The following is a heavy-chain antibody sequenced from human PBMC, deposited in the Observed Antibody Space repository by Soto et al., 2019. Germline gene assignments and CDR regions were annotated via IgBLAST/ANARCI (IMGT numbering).Heavy chain of an antibody. CDR3: AGYIHGNPFDI. J-gene: IGHJ3*02. CDR1: VSSLFIYY. CDR2: IFYSGST. D-gene: IGHD2-15*01. V-gene: IGHV4-59*01. Sequence: PSDTLSLTCTLSVSSLFIYYCSLIRQPPGNGLQYILYIFYSGSTNSNTSLKSRVTMSVDTSKNQISLKLSSVTAADTAIYYCAGYIHGNPFDIWGKRKMVNVSS.